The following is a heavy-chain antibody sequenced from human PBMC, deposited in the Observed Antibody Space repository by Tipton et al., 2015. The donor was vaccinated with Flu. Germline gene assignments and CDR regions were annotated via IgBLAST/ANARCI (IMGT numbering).Heavy chain of an antibody. CDR1: GDSISSGDYS. Sequence: TLSLTCTVSGDSISSGDYSWTWIRQPPGKGLVWIWDIYHTGTTDYSPSLKSRVTMSVDSSKNQISLQLKSVIASDPGVYYCARGVGGFESNYFYCDLWGRGTVVTVSS. V-gene: IGHV4-30-2*01. CDR3: ARGVGGFESNYFYCDL. CDR2: IYHTGTT. D-gene: IGHD5-12*01. J-gene: IGHJ2*01.